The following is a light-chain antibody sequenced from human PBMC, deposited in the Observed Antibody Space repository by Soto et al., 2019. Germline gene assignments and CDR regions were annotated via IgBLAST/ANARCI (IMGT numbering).Light chain of an antibody. CDR1: QSVSSTF. J-gene: IGKJ1*01. CDR2: GAS. CDR3: QQFDSSVT. Sequence: EIVLTQSPGSLSLSPGERATLSCRASQSVSSTFFAWYQQRPGQAPRLLMYGASSRATGIPEGFSSSGSGTDFTLTISRLEPEDFAVYYCQQFDSSVTFGQGTKVEIK. V-gene: IGKV3-20*01.